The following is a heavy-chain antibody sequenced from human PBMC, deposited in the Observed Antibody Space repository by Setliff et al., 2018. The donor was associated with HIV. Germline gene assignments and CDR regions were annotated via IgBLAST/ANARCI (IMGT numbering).Heavy chain of an antibody. CDR2: ISAANGKK. V-gene: IGHV1-18*01. J-gene: IGHJ4*02. D-gene: IGHD3-10*01. CDR3: AREVPSNTGSYYKQY. Sequence: ASVKVSCKASGYSFTSYGVSWVRQAPGQGLEWMGWISAANGKKYYAPKVHDRITLTMDISTTTAHLQLRSLRSDDTAVYFCAREVPSNTGSYYKQYWGQGTLVTVSS. CDR1: GYSFTSYG.